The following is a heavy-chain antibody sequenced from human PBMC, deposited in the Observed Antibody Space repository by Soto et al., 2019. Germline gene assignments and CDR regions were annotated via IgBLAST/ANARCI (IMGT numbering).Heavy chain of an antibody. CDR3: ARGGYDFWSGYSGHGMDV. CDR1: GGSISSGGYY. V-gene: IGHV4-31*03. J-gene: IGHJ6*02. CDR2: IYYSGST. Sequence: QVQLQESGPGLVKPSQTLSLTCTVSGGSISSGGYYWSWIRRHPGKGLEWIGYIYYSGSTYYNPSLKSRVTISVDTSKNQFSLKLSSVTAADTAVYYCARGGYDFWSGYSGHGMDVWGQGTTVTVSS. D-gene: IGHD3-3*01.